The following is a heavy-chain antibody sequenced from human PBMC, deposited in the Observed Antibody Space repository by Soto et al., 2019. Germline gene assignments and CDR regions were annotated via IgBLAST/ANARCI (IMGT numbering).Heavy chain of an antibody. J-gene: IGHJ4*02. CDR3: AVPVTGTTYFDY. CDR2: ISYDGSNK. V-gene: IGHV3-30*03. D-gene: IGHD1-7*01. CDR1: GFTFSSYG. Sequence: QVQLVESGGGVVQPGRSLRLSCAASGFTFSSYGMHWVRQAPGKGLEWVAVISYDGSNKYYADSVKGRFTISRDNSKNPLYLQMNSLRAEDTAVYYCAVPVTGTTYFDYLGQGTLVTVSS.